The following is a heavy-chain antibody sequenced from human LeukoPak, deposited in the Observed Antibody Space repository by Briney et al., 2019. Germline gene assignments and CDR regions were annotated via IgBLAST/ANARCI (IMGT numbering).Heavy chain of an antibody. J-gene: IGHJ5*02. CDR3: ARYHYYDSSGYYSNWFDP. D-gene: IGHD3-22*01. CDR2: ISSSSNHI. CDR1: GFTFNNYY. Sequence: GESLRVSCAASGFTFNNYYMNWVRQAPGKGLEWVSSISSSSNHIYYADSLKGRFTISRDNAKNSLYLQMNSLRAEDTAVYYCARYHYYDSSGYYSNWFDPWGQGTLVTVSS. V-gene: IGHV3-21*01.